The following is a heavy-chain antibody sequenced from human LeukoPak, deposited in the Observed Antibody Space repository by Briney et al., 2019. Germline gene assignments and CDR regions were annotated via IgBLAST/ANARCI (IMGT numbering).Heavy chain of an antibody. CDR1: GYTFTGYY. V-gene: IGHV1-69*02. J-gene: IGHJ3*02. CDR3: AVGKDIVVVVAARFLDDAFDI. Sequence: SVKVSCKASGYTFTGYYMHWVRQAPGQGLEWMGRIIPILGIANYAQKFQGRVTITADKSTSTAYMELSSLRSEDTAVYYCAVGKDIVVVVAARFLDDAFDIWGQGTMVTVSS. D-gene: IGHD2-15*01. CDR2: IIPILGIA.